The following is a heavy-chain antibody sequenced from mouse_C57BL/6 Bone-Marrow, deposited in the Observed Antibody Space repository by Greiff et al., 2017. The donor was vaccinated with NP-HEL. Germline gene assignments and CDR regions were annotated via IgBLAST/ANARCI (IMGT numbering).Heavy chain of an antibody. J-gene: IGHJ4*01. CDR3: ARGDGYYGGYAMDY. CDR2: IDPNSGGT. D-gene: IGHD2-3*01. Sequence: QVQLKQPGAELVKPGASVKLSCKASGYTFTSYWMHWVKQRPGRGLEWIGWIDPNSGGTKYNEKFKSKATLTVDKPSSTAYMQLSSLTSEDSAVYYCARGDGYYGGYAMDYWGQGTSVTVSS. CDR1: GYTFTSYW. V-gene: IGHV1-72*01.